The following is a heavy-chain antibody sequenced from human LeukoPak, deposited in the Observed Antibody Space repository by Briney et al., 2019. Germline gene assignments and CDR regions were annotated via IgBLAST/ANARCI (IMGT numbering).Heavy chain of an antibody. J-gene: IGHJ4*02. CDR3: ARQGYSSSWYEYYFDY. Sequence: ASVKVSCKASGYTFTSYGISWVRQAPGQGLEWMGWINPNSGGTNYAQKFQGWVTMTRDTSISTAYMELSRLRSDDTAVYYCARQGYSSSWYEYYFDYWGQGTLVTVSS. CDR1: GYTFTSYG. CDR2: INPNSGGT. D-gene: IGHD6-13*01. V-gene: IGHV1-2*04.